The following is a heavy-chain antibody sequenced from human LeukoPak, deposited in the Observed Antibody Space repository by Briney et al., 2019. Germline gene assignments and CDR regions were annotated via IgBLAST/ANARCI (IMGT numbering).Heavy chain of an antibody. D-gene: IGHD3-10*01. CDR3: ARDYYGSGSYYLLYYFDY. V-gene: IGHV3-21*01. CDR2: HSSSSSYI. CDR1: GFAFSSYS. Sequence: GGSLRLSCAASGFAFSSYSMNWVRRAPGKWLEWVSSHSSSSSYIYYADSVKGRFTISRDNAKNSLYLQMNSLRAEDTAVYYCARDYYGSGSYYLLYYFDYWGQGTLVTVSS. J-gene: IGHJ4*02.